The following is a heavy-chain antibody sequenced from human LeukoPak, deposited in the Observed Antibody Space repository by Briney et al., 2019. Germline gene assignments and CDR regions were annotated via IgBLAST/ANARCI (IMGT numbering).Heavy chain of an antibody. CDR1: GYTFTSYA. CDR3: ARDRMSVTTTRGGWDY. D-gene: IGHD4-17*01. Sequence: ASVRVSCKASGYTFTSYAMNWVRQAPGQGLEWMGWISPYNGNTNYAQKLQGRVTMTTDTSTSTAYMELRSLRSDDTAAYYCARDRMSVTTTRGGWDYWGQGTLVTVSS. CDR2: ISPYNGNT. V-gene: IGHV1-18*01. J-gene: IGHJ4*02.